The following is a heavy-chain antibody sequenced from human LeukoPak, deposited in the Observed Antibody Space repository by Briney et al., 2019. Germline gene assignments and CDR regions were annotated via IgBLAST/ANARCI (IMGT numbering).Heavy chain of an antibody. J-gene: IGHJ6*02. CDR2: ISWNSGSI. CDR3: AKGKQRLAPYYGMDV. D-gene: IGHD6-25*01. V-gene: IGHV3-9*01. CDR1: GFTFDDYA. Sequence: PGRSLRLSCAASGFTFDDYAMHWVRQAAGKGLEWVSGISWNSGSIGYADSVKGRFTISRDNAKNSLYLQMNSLRAEDTALYYCAKGKQRLAPYYGMDVWGQGTTVTVSS.